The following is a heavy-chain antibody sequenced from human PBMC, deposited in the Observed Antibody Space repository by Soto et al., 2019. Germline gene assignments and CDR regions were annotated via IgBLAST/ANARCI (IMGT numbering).Heavy chain of an antibody. CDR2: ISYDGSNK. D-gene: IGHD3-3*01. Sequence: QVQLVESGGGVVQPGRSLRLSCAASGFTFSSYGMHWVRQAPGKGLEWVAVISYDGSNKYYADSVKGRFTISRDNSKNTLYLQMNSLRAEDTAVYYCAKYPDYDFWSGPKGWFDPWGQGTLVTVSS. J-gene: IGHJ5*02. V-gene: IGHV3-30*18. CDR3: AKYPDYDFWSGPKGWFDP. CDR1: GFTFSSYG.